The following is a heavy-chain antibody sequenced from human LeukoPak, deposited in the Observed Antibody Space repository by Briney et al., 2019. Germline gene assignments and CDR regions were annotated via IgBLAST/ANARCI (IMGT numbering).Heavy chain of an antibody. D-gene: IGHD6-13*01. CDR2: IYYSGST. J-gene: IGHJ4*02. V-gene: IGHV4-31*03. CDR1: GGSISSGGYY. CDR3: AAEGIAAAVDY. Sequence: SGTLSLTCTVSGGSISSGGYYWSWIRQHPGKGLEWIGYIYYSGSTYYNPSLKSRVTISVDTSKNQFSLKLSSVTAADTAVYYCAAEGIAAAVDYWGQGTLVIVSS.